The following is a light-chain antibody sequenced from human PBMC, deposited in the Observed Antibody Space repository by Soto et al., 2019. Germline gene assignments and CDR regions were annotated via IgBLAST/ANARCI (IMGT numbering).Light chain of an antibody. Sequence: DVQMTQSPSTLSASVGDRVTITCRASQSISTWLAWFQQKPGKAPNLLIYRASSLESGAPSKFSGTGSGTEFTLTISSLQTDDFATYYCQQYATYPWTFGPGSKVDIK. CDR3: QQYATYPWT. CDR2: RAS. CDR1: QSISTW. V-gene: IGKV1-5*03. J-gene: IGKJ1*01.